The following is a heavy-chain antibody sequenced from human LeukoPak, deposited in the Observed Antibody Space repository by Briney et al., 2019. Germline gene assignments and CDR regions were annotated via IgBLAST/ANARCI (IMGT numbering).Heavy chain of an antibody. CDR1: GGSISSGGYS. CDR2: IYHSGST. CDR3: ARGTYDYVWGSGRVPYDY. Sequence: PSQTLSLTCTVSGGSISSGGYSWSWIRQPPGKGLEWIGYIYHSGSTYYNPSLKSRVTISVDRSKNQFPLKLSSVTAADTAVYYCARGTYDYVWGSGRVPYDYWGQGTLVTVSS. V-gene: IGHV4-30-2*01. D-gene: IGHD3-16*01. J-gene: IGHJ4*02.